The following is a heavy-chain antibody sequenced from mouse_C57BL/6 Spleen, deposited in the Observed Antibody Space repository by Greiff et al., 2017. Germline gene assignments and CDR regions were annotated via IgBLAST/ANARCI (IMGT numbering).Heavy chain of an antibody. CDR3: PRMGAPAY. V-gene: IGHV1-82*01. Sequence: VQLQQSGPELVKPGASVKIYCKASGYAFSSSWMNWVKQRPGKGLEWIGRIYPGDGDTNYNGKFKGKATLTADKPSNTAYMQLRSLTSEDSAVYFCPRMGAPAYWGPGTTLTASS. CDR2: IYPGDGDT. CDR1: GYAFSSSW. J-gene: IGHJ2*01.